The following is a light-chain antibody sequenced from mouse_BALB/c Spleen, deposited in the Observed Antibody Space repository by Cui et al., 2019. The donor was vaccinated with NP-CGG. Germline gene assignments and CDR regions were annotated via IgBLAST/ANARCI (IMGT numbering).Light chain of an antibody. CDR2: GTN. Sequence: QTLLSHESPLTTSPGETVTLTCRSSTGAVTTSNYANWVQEKPDHLFTGLMGGTNNRAPGVPARFSGSLIGDKAALTITGAQTEDEAIYFCALWYSNHWVFGGGTKLTVL. V-gene: IGLV1*01. J-gene: IGLJ1*01. CDR3: ALWYSNHWV. CDR1: TGAVTTSNY.